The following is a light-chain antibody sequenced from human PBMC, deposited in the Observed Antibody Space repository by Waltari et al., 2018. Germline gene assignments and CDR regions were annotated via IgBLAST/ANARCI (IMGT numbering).Light chain of an antibody. CDR1: QSLVYTDGISY. V-gene: IGKV2-30*01. Sequence: DAGLTQSPLSLPVTLGQPASISCRSSQSLVYTDGISYLNWFHQRPGQAPRRLIYKVSIRDSGAPDRFSGSGSGTEFTLMISSVEADDVGVYFCIQATHWPVTFGQGTRLE. J-gene: IGKJ5*01. CDR2: KVS. CDR3: IQATHWPVT.